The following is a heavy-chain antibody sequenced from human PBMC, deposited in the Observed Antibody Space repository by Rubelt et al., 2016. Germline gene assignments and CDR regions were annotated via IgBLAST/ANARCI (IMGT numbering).Heavy chain of an antibody. CDR1: GFTFSSYA. V-gene: IGHV3-23*01. CDR2: ISGSGGST. CDR3: PRWDAYYYYGMDV. D-gene: IGHD1-26*01. J-gene: IGHJ6*02. Sequence: SGFTFSSYAMSWVRQAPGKGLEWVSGISGSGGSTHHADSVKGRFTISRDNAKNSLYLQMHSLRAEDKAVYYFPRWDAYYYYGMDVWGQGTTVTVSS.